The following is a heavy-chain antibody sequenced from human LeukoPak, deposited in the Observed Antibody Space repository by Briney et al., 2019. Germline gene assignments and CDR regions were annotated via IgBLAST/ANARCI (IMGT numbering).Heavy chain of an antibody. D-gene: IGHD6-13*01. CDR2: ISSSSSYI. J-gene: IGHJ3*02. V-gene: IGHV3-21*01. Sequence: GGSLRLSCAASGFTFSSYGMNWVRQAPGKGLEWVSSISSSSSYIYYADSVKGRFTISRDNAKNSLYLQMNSLRAEDTAVYYCARAEGSGYSSSWYQLHDAFDIWGQGTMVTVSS. CDR3: ARAEGSGYSSSWYQLHDAFDI. CDR1: GFTFSSYG.